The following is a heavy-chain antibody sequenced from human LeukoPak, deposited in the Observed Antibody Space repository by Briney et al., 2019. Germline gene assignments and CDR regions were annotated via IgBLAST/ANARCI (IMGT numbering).Heavy chain of an antibody. CDR3: AKGYCSSTACWDYYYMDV. J-gene: IGHJ6*03. CDR1: GFTFSRDW. Sequence: GGSLRLSCAASGFTFSRDWMHWVRQAPGKGLVWVSVISGSAATTYYADSVKGRFTISRDNSKSTLYLQMNSLRAEDTAVYYCAKGYCSSTACWDYYYMDVWGKGTTVTVSS. D-gene: IGHD2-2*01. CDR2: ISGSAATT. V-gene: IGHV3-23*01.